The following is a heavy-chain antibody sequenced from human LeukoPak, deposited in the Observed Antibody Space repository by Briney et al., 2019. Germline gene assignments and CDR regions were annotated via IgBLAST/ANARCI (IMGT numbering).Heavy chain of an antibody. Sequence: PGESLKISCKGSGYTFTSYWIGWVRQMPGKGVEWGGIIYPGDSDTRYSPSLQGQVTIAVVKSISTAYLQWSSLKASDTAMYFCARLPSVRGVDRYFDYWGQGTLVTVSS. CDR2: IYPGDSDT. CDR3: ARLPSVRGVDRYFDY. J-gene: IGHJ4*02. D-gene: IGHD3-10*01. V-gene: IGHV5-51*01. CDR1: GYTFTSYW.